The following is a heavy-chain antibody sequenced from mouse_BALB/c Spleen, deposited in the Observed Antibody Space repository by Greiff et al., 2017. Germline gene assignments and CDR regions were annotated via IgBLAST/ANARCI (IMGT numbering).Heavy chain of an antibody. J-gene: IGHJ2*01. CDR2: IDPENGNT. CDR1: GFNIKDYY. CDR3: ARDDGYYVDY. V-gene: IGHV14-1*02. Sequence: EVKLMESGAELVRPGALVKLSCKASGFNIKDYYMHWVKQRPEQGLEWIGWIDPENGNTIYDPKFQGKASITADTSSNTAYLQLSSLTSEDTAVYYCARDDGYYVDYWGQGTTLTVSS. D-gene: IGHD2-3*01.